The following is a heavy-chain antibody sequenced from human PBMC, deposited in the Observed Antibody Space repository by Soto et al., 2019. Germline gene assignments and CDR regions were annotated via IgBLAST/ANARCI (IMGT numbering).Heavy chain of an antibody. CDR1: GGTFNRQA. CDR2: FIPIFDTP. V-gene: IGHV1-69*12. J-gene: IGHJ5*02. Sequence: QVVQSGAEVKKPGSSVKVSCKASGGTFNRQAFSWVRQAPGQGLEWMGGFIPIFDTPDYSQKFQGRVNITADEATSTAYMELSSRTSDATALYYGARVDSSMFAGGEWFDPWGQGTLVTVPS. D-gene: IGHD3-10*02. CDR3: ARVDSSMFAGGEWFDP.